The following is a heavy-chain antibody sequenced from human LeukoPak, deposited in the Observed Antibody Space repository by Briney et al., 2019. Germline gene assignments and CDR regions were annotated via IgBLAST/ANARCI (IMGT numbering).Heavy chain of an antibody. J-gene: IGHJ4*02. CDR3: AKDQDSGWHRLDS. D-gene: IGHD5-12*01. V-gene: IGHV3-33*06. Sequence: QPGRSLRLSCAASGFTFSSYGMHWVRQAPGKGLEWVAVIWYDGSNKYYADSVKGRFTMSRDNSKNTLYLQMNSLRAEDTAVYYCAKDQDSGWHRLDSWGQGTLVTVSS. CDR2: IWYDGSNK. CDR1: GFTFSSYG.